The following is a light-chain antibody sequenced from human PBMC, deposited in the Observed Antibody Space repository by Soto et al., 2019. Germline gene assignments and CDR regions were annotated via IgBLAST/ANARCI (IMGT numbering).Light chain of an antibody. CDR2: LNSDGSH. J-gene: IGLJ2*01. V-gene: IGLV4-69*01. Sequence: QLVLTQSPSASASLGASVELTCTLSSGHSSYAIAWHQQQPEKGPRYLMKLNSDGSHSKGDGIPDRFSGSSSGAERYLTISSLQSEDEADYYCQTWGTGNVVFGGGTKLTVL. CDR1: SGHSSYA. CDR3: QTWGTGNVV.